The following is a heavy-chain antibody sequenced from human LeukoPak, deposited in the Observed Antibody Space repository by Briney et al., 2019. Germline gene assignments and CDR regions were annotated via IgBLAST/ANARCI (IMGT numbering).Heavy chain of an antibody. Sequence: ASVKVSCKASGYTFTSYGISWVRQAPGQGLEWMGWISAYNGNTNYAQKLQGRVTMTTDTSTSTAYVELRSLRSDDTAVYYCARVRQYYDFWSGPINWFDPWGQGTLVTVSS. J-gene: IGHJ5*02. CDR2: ISAYNGNT. CDR1: GYTFTSYG. V-gene: IGHV1-18*01. CDR3: ARVRQYYDFWSGPINWFDP. D-gene: IGHD3-3*01.